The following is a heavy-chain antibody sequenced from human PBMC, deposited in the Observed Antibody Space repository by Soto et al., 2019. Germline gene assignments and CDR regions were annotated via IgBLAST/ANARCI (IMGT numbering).Heavy chain of an antibody. Sequence: TLSLPCSVSGXSLGSGGHYWNWIRQHPEKGLEWIGYIYYSGSTQYNPSLRSRLRISLDTSKKQFFLRLKSVTAADTARYYCARDQALAPTVWGYWGQGIQGTVSS. V-gene: IGHV4-31*03. CDR3: ARDQALAPTVWGY. CDR1: GXSLGSGGHY. CDR2: IYYSGST. J-gene: IGHJ4*02. D-gene: IGHD7-27*01.